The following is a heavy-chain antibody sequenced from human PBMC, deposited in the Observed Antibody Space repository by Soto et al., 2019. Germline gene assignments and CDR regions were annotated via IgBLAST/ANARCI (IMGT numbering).Heavy chain of an antibody. CDR3: ARGGGMAAAGATDYYYYGMDV. CDR2: TYYRSKWYN. CDR1: GDSVSSNSAA. D-gene: IGHD6-13*01. J-gene: IGHJ6*02. Sequence: SQTLSLTCAISGDSVSSNSAAWNWIRQSPSRGLEWLGRTYYRSKWYNDYAVSVKSRITINPDTSKNQFSLQLNSGTPEDTAVYYCARGGGMAAAGATDYYYYGMDVWGQGTTVTVS. V-gene: IGHV6-1*01.